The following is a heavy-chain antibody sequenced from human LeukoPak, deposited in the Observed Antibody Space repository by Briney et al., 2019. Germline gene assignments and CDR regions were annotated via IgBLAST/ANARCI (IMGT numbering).Heavy chain of an antibody. D-gene: IGHD3-10*01. Sequence: ASVKVSCKTSGYSFTGYDVNWVRQAPGLGLEWMGWMNPNSGHTGYAKKFQGRVSMTRNTSMGTAYLEVSSLTSEDTAIYYCARELRGANPSLNWFDPWGQGTLVTVAS. V-gene: IGHV1-8*01. CDR2: MNPNSGHT. CDR3: ARELRGANPSLNWFDP. CDR1: GYSFTGYD. J-gene: IGHJ5*02.